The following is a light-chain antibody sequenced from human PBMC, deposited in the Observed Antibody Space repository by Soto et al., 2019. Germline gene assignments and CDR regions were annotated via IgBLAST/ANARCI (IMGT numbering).Light chain of an antibody. J-gene: IGLJ3*02. V-gene: IGLV1-51*02. CDR2: ENN. CDR3: GTWDSSLSAAV. CDR1: SSNIGNNY. Sequence: QSVLTQPPSVSAAPGQKVTISRSGTSSNIGNNYVSWYQQLPGTAPKLLIYENNKRPSGIPDRFSGSKSGTSATLGITGLQTGDEADYYCGTWDSSLSAAVFGVGTKLTVL.